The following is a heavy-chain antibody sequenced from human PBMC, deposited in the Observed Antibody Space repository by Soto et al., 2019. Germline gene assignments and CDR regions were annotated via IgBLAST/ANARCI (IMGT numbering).Heavy chain of an antibody. D-gene: IGHD1-1*01. Sequence: XESLSLSCSASGFTFSSYAMHWVRQAPGKGLEYVSAISSNGGSTYYADSVKGRFTISRDNSKNTLYLQMSSLRAEDTAVYYCVKDGRNLLESYYYYGMDVWGQGTTVTVSS. CDR1: GFTFSSYA. CDR2: ISSNGGST. CDR3: VKDGRNLLESYYYYGMDV. V-gene: IGHV3-64D*06. J-gene: IGHJ6*02.